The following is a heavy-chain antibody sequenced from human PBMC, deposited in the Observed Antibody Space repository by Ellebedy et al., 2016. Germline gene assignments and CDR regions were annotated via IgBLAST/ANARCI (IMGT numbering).Heavy chain of an antibody. V-gene: IGHV4-59*02. Sequence: SETLSLTCNVSGGSVSSDYWNWIRRPPGKGLEWIGYVFHTGTTNYNPSLKSRVTVSVDTSKNQISLKLTSVTAEDTAMYFCARWGGGSPAAFDVWGQGTMVTVSS. D-gene: IGHD3-10*01. CDR1: GGSVSSDY. CDR3: ARWGGGSPAAFDV. CDR2: VFHTGTT. J-gene: IGHJ3*01.